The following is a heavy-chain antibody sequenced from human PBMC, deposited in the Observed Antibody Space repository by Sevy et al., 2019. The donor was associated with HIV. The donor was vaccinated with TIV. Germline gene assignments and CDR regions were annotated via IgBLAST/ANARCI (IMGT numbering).Heavy chain of an antibody. V-gene: IGHV3-7*01. CDR1: GFSFSWYW. CDR3: ARAFGIVVVPAAP. J-gene: IGHJ5*02. D-gene: IGHD2-2*01. CDR2: IKQDGSDK. Sequence: GGSLRLSCAASGFSFSWYWMSWVRQTPEKGLEWVANIKQDGSDKNYVDSVKGRFIISRDNAKNSLYLQMNSLRAEDTAVYYCARAFGIVVVPAAPWGQGTLVTVSS.